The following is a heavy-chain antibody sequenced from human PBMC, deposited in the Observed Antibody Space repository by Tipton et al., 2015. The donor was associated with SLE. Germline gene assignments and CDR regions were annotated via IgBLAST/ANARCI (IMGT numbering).Heavy chain of an antibody. Sequence: SLRLSCAASGVTFSSYAMRWVRQAPGKGLEWVSGISGSGGSTSCADSVKGRFTISRDNSKNTLYLQMNSLRAEDTAVYYCAREDGADYDFWSGPLYPAFDIRGQATIVTVSS. CDR1: GVTFSSYA. V-gene: IGHV3-23*01. CDR3: AREDGADYDFWSGPLYPAFDI. J-gene: IGHJ3*02. CDR2: ISGSGGST. D-gene: IGHD3-3*01.